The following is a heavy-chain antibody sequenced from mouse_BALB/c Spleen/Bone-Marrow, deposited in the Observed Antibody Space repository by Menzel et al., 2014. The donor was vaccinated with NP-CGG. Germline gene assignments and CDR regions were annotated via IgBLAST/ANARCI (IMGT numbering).Heavy chain of an antibody. CDR2: INSNGGST. Sequence: DVMLVESGGGLVQPGGPLKLSCAASGFTFSSYGMSWVRQTPDKRLELVATINSNGGSTYYPDSVKGRFTISRDNAKNTLYLQMSSLKSEDTAMYYCARNLAYWGQGTLVTVSA. CDR1: GFTFSSYG. CDR3: ARNLAY. V-gene: IGHV5-6-3*01. J-gene: IGHJ3*01.